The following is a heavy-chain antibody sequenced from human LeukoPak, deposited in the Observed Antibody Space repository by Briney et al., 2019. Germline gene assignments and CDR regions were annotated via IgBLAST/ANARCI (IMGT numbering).Heavy chain of an antibody. V-gene: IGHV3-53*01. J-gene: IGHJ4*02. CDR3: ARGLGYCTSTTCLLPFDY. Sequence: GGSLRLSCAASGFTVSTYYMTWVRQAPGKGLECVSVFYSGGSTYYADSVEGRFTVSRDNSKNTLYLQMNSLRAEDTAMYYCARGLGYCTSTTCLLPFDYWGQGTLVTVSS. CDR2: FYSGGST. CDR1: GFTVSTYY. D-gene: IGHD2-2*01.